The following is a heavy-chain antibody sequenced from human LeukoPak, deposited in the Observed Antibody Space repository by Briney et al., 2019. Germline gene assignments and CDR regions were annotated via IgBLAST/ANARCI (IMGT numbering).Heavy chain of an antibody. J-gene: IGHJ4*02. CDR2: ISSSSSYI. CDR1: GFIFSSYT. Sequence: PGGSLRLSCAASGFIFSSYTMNWVRQAPGKGLEWVSSISSSSSYIYYADSVKGRFTISRDNAKNSLYLQMNSLRAEDTAVYYCARLRVGAKGKVDYWGQGTLVTVSS. CDR3: ARLRVGAKGKVDY. V-gene: IGHV3-21*01. D-gene: IGHD1-26*01.